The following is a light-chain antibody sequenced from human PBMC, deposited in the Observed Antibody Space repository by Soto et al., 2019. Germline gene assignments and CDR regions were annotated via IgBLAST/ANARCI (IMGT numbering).Light chain of an antibody. J-gene: IGLJ1*01. CDR2: EGS. V-gene: IGLV2-23*01. CDR1: SSDVGSYNL. Sequence: QSALTQPASVSGSPGQSITISCTGTSSDVGSYNLVSWYQQHPGKAPKFMIYEGSKRPSGVSNRFSGSKSGNTASLTISGLQAEDEDDYYCCSYAGTIYVFGTGTKVTVL. CDR3: CSYAGTIYV.